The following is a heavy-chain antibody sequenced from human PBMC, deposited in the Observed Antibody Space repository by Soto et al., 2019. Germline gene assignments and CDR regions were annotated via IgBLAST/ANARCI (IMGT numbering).Heavy chain of an antibody. J-gene: IGHJ6*02. Sequence: PGESVKISCKGSGYTFTNYWIGWVRQMPGKGLEWMGIIHPGDSDTKYNPSFQGQVTISADKSITTTYLQWRSLKASDTAIYYCAASIFYYGMDVWGQGTTVTVSS. CDR1: GYTFTNYW. V-gene: IGHV5-51*01. CDR3: AASIFYYGMDV. CDR2: IHPGDSDT.